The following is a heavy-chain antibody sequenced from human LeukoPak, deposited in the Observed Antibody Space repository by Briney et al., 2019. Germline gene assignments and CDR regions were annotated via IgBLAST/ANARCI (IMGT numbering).Heavy chain of an antibody. V-gene: IGHV3-23*01. Sequence: PGGSLRLSCAASGFTFNNYAMTWVRRAPGKGLEWVSIINGGAGSSYYADPVKGRFTVSRDNSKNTLYLQMNSLGDDDTAVYYCAKGQGYNYGDSIDYWGQGTLVTVSS. D-gene: IGHD5-18*01. CDR3: AKGQGYNYGDSIDY. CDR2: INGGAGSS. J-gene: IGHJ4*02. CDR1: GFTFNNYA.